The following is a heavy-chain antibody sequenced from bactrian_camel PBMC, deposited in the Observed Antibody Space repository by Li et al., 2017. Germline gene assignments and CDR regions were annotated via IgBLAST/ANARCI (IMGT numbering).Heavy chain of an antibody. J-gene: IGHJ6*01. D-gene: IGHD3*01. CDR2: ISTGSA. Sequence: HVQLVESGGGLVQPGGSLRLSCEASEDTASVFCMGWFRQAPGKERDEVATISTGSARYADSVKGRFTISKDNAKNTLYLQMNTLKPEDTAMYYCAASRPGSWCYGGPYDFGYWGQGTQVTVS. CDR3: AASRPGSWCYGGPYDFGY. V-gene: IGHV3S53*01. CDR1: EDTASVFC.